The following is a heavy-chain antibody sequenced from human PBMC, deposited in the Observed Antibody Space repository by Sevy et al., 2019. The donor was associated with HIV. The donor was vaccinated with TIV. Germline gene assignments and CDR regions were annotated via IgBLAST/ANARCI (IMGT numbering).Heavy chain of an antibody. Sequence: GESLKISCKVSGYSFTTYWIAWVRQMPGKGLEWMGVIYPGDSDTRYSPSFQGQVTISVDKSINTAYLQWRSLKTSDTAIYYCARGLSGLIPPLGGWFDPWGQGTLVTVSS. V-gene: IGHV5-51*01. D-gene: IGHD1-26*01. J-gene: IGHJ5*02. CDR3: ARGLSGLIPPLGGWFDP. CDR2: IYPGDSDT. CDR1: GYSFTTYW.